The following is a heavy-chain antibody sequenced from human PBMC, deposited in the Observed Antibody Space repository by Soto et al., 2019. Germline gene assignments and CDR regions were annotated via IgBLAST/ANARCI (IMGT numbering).Heavy chain of an antibody. J-gene: IGHJ4*02. CDR2: IWYDGSNK. Sequence: PGGSLRLSCAASGFTFSSYGMHWVRQAPGKGLEWVAVIWYDGSNKYYADSVKGRFTISRDNSKNTLYLQMNSLRAEDTAVYYCARGPHGDYLNYFDYWGQGTLVTVSS. CDR3: ARGPHGDYLNYFDY. CDR1: GFTFSSYG. V-gene: IGHV3-33*01. D-gene: IGHD4-17*01.